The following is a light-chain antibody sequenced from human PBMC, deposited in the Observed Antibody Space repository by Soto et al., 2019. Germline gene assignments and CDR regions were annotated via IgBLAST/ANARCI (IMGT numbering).Light chain of an antibody. CDR3: QQCSMGWT. V-gene: IGKV1-5*01. CDR1: QSIGRF. Sequence: DIQMTKSPSTLSASVGDRVTITCRASQSIGRFLAWYQHHPGKAPKLLIYDASTMESGVPSRFSGTGSGTEFTFSITSLQPEDFGTCYCQQCSMGWTVGQGTKV. J-gene: IGKJ1*01. CDR2: DAS.